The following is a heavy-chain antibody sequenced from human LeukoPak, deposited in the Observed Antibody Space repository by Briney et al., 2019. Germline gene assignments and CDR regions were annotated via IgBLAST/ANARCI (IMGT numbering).Heavy chain of an antibody. J-gene: IGHJ5*02. V-gene: IGHV4-31*03. CDR1: GGSISSGGYY. CDR2: IYYSGST. D-gene: IGHD6-19*01. Sequence: SETLSLTCTVSGGSISSGGYYWSWIRQHPGKGLEWIGYIYYSGSTYYNPSLKSRVTISVDTSKNQFSLKLSSVTAADTAVYYXXXXXXARRGLDNWFDPWGQGTLVTVSS. CDR3: XXXXXARRGLDNWFDP.